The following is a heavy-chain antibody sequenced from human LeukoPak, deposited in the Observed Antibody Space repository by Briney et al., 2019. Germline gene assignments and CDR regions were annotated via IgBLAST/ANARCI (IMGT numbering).Heavy chain of an antibody. Sequence: ASVKVPCKASGYTFTGYYMHWVRQAPGQGLEWMGRINPNSGGTNYAQKFQGRVTMTRDTSISTAYMELSRLRSDDTAVYYCARILMTTVTMGDYWGQGTLVTVSS. CDR2: INPNSGGT. CDR1: GYTFTGYY. CDR3: ARILMTTVTMGDY. J-gene: IGHJ4*02. V-gene: IGHV1-2*06. D-gene: IGHD4-17*01.